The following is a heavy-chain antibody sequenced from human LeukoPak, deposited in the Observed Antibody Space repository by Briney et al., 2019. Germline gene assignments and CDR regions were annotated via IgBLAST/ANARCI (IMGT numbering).Heavy chain of an antibody. CDR3: ARGWYYDFWSGYPYYFDY. D-gene: IGHD3-3*01. CDR2: IIPTLGTT. CDR1: GGTFSTYA. J-gene: IGHJ4*02. V-gene: IGHV1-69*13. Sequence: SVKVSCKASGGTFSTYAISWVRQAPGQGLEWMGGIIPTLGTTNYAQKFQARVTITADESTSTAYMELSSLRSEDTAVYYCARGWYYDFWSGYPYYFDYWGQGTQVTVSS.